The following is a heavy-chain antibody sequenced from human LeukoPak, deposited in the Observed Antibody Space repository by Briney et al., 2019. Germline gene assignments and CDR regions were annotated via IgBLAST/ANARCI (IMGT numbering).Heavy chain of an antibody. CDR3: AKMSGDCSSAICSSFDY. D-gene: IGHD2-2*01. V-gene: IGHV3-23*01. CDR1: GFTFGTYA. J-gene: IGHJ4*02. CDR2: ISGSGVST. Sequence: GGSLRLSCAASGFTFGTYAMSWVRRAPGKGLEWVSSISGSGVSTFYADSVKGRFTISRDNSKNTLDLQMNSLRAEDAAVYYCAKMSGDCSSAICSSFDYWGQGTLVTVSS.